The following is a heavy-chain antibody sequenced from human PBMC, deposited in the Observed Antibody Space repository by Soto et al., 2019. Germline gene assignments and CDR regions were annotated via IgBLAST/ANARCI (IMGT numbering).Heavy chain of an antibody. CDR1: GGSLSSGGYY. CDR2: IYYSGST. D-gene: IGHD3-22*01. CDR3: ARGSMIVVVGYYYYGMDV. Sequence: PSETLSLTCTFSGGSLSSGGYYWSWIRQHPRKGLEWIGYIYYSGSTYYNPSLKSRVTISVDTSKNQFSLKLSSVTAADTAVYYCARGSMIVVVGYYYYGMDVWGQGTTVTVSS. V-gene: IGHV4-31*03. J-gene: IGHJ6*02.